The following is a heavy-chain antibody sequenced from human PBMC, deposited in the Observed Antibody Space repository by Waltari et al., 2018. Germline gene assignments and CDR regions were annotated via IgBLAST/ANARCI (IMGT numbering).Heavy chain of an antibody. Sequence: QVQLVESGGGVVQPGRSLRLSCAASGFTFSSYGMHWVRQAPGKGLEWVAVIWYDGSNKYDADAVKGRFTISRDNSNNTLYLQMNSLRAEDTAVYYCARDCSGGSCYSDYGMDVWGQGTTVTVSS. CDR1: GFTFSSYG. V-gene: IGHV3-33*01. D-gene: IGHD2-15*01. CDR3: ARDCSGGSCYSDYGMDV. J-gene: IGHJ6*02. CDR2: IWYDGSNK.